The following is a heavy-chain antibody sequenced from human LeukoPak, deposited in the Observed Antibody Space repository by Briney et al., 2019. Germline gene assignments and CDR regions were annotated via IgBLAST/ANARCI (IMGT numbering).Heavy chain of an antibody. D-gene: IGHD4-17*01. CDR3: ARDYEGYYGDYLPDDY. J-gene: IGHJ4*02. CDR2: ISAYNGNT. CDR1: GYTFTSYG. V-gene: IGHV1-18*01. Sequence: ASVKVSCKASGYTFTSYGISWVRQAPGQGLEWLGWISAYNGNTNYAQKLQGRVTMTTDTSTSTAYMELRSLRSDDTAVYYCARDYEGYYGDYLPDDYWGQGTLVTVSS.